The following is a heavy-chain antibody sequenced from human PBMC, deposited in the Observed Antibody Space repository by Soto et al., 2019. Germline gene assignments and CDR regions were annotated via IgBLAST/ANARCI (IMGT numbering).Heavy chain of an antibody. CDR3: ARGGIQLSYAFDY. V-gene: IGHV4-4*07. CDR1: GTSVSNYY. J-gene: IGHJ4*02. CDR2: IYTSGST. D-gene: IGHD5-18*01. Sequence: SETLSLTCRVSGTSVSNYYWSWIRQPAGKGLEHIGRIYTSGSTSYNPSLKSRVTMSMDTSQTQIYLNLTSATAADTAVYYCARGGIQLSYAFDYWGQGIQVTVSS.